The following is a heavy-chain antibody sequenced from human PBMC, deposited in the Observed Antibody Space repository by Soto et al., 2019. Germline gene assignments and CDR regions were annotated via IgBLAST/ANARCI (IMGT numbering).Heavy chain of an antibody. CDR1: GGSISSYY. CDR2: IYYSGST. J-gene: IGHJ6*03. V-gene: IGHV4-59*01. Sequence: SETLSLTCTVSGGSISSYYWSWIRQPLGKGLEWIGYIYYSGSTNYNPSLKSRVTISVDTSKNQFSLKLSSVTAADTAVYYCARGGRAYYYMDVWGKGTTVTVSS. CDR3: ARGGRAYYYMDV.